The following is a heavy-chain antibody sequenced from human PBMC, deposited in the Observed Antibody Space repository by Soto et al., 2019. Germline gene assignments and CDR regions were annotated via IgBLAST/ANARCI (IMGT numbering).Heavy chain of an antibody. CDR2: IYHGGNI. V-gene: IGHV4-4*02. Sequence: QVQLQESGPGLVKPSGTLSLTCAVSGDSINTTDWWNWVRQAPGKGLEWIGEIYHGGNINYNPSLKSLVTISMDKSKNQISLNLFSVTAADTAVYYCARDHSYSGNWAFDYWGQGALVTVSS. CDR3: ARDHSYSGNWAFDY. D-gene: IGHD5-12*01. CDR1: GDSINTTDW. J-gene: IGHJ4*02.